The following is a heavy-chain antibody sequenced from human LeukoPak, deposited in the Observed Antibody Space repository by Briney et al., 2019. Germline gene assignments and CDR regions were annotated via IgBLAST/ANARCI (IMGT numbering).Heavy chain of an antibody. J-gene: IGHJ4*02. Sequence: GASVKVSCKVSGYTLTELSMHWVRQAPGQGLEWMGWISPYNGNTNYTQKLQGRVTLTTDTSTSTAYMEVRSLRSDDTAVYYCARNYEILTGSDYWGQGTLVTVSS. V-gene: IGHV1-18*01. CDR2: ISPYNGNT. CDR1: GYTLTELS. D-gene: IGHD3-9*01. CDR3: ARNYEILTGSDY.